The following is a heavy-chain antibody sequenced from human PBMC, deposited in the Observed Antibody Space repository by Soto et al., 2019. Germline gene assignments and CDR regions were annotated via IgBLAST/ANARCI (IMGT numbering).Heavy chain of an antibody. Sequence: EVQLLESGGGLVQPGGSLRLSCAASGFTFSSYAMSWVRQAPGKGLEWVSAISGSGGSTYYADSVQGRFTISRDNSKNPLDLQMNSLRAEDTAVYYGAKERVVATIFDYWGQGPLVTVSS. CDR3: AKERVVATIFDY. V-gene: IGHV3-23*01. CDR2: ISGSGGST. J-gene: IGHJ4*02. CDR1: GFTFSSYA. D-gene: IGHD5-12*01.